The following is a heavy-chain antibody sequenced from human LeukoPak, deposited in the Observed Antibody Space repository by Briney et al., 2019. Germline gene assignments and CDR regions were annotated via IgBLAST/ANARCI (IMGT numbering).Heavy chain of an antibody. J-gene: IGHJ3*01. CDR1: GGSISSSTYY. Sequence: SETLSLTCTVSGGSISSSTYYWAWIRQPPGKGLEWIGSIYYSGSTYYNPSLKSRVTISVDTSKNQFSLKLSSVTAADTAVYYCARHGYGVYVVAFDVWGQGTMVTVSS. V-gene: IGHV4-39*01. D-gene: IGHD4-17*01. CDR2: IYYSGST. CDR3: ARHGYGVYVVAFDV.